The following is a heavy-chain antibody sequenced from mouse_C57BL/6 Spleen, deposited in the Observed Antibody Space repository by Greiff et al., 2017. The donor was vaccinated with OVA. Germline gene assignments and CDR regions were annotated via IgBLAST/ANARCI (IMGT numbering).Heavy chain of an antibody. CDR1: GYTFTDYE. V-gene: IGHV1-15*01. J-gene: IGHJ2*01. CDR2: IDPETGGT. CDR3: TRYGYDPIDY. D-gene: IGHD2-2*01. Sequence: QVHVKQSGAELVRPGASVTLSCKASGYTFTDYEMHWVKQTPVHGLEWIGAIDPETGGTAYNQKFKGKAILTADKSSSTAYMELRSLTSEDSAVYYCTRYGYDPIDYWGQGTTLTVSS.